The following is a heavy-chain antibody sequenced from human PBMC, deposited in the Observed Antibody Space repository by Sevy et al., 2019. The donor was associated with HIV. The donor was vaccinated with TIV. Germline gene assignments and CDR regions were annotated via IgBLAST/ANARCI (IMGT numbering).Heavy chain of an antibody. J-gene: IGHJ4*02. CDR1: GFIFGSYS. CDR2: IDTSSSSI. Sequence: GGSLRLSCAASGFIFGSYSMNWVRQAPGKGLEWISYIDTSSSSIHYADSVKGRFTISKDNRKKSLYLQMNSLRAEDTAVYYCVRKYGSPFGVCSSLGCYFDYWGQGALVTVSS. D-gene: IGHD2-2*01. V-gene: IGHV3-48*04. CDR3: VRKYGSPFGVCSSLGCYFDY.